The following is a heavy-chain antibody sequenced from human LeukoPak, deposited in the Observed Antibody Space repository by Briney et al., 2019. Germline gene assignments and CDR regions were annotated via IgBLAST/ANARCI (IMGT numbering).Heavy chain of an antibody. CDR1: GGSISSRDYY. V-gene: IGHV4-30-4*01. D-gene: IGHD3-3*01. CDR2: IYYSGST. J-gene: IGHJ3*02. CDR3: AREGLGGFWSGYYSGIDAFDI. Sequence: SETLSLTCTVSGGSISSRDYYWSWIRQPPGKGLEWIGYIYYSGSTYYNPSLKSRVTISVDTSKNQFSLKLSSVTAADTAVYYCAREGLGGFWSGYYSGIDAFDIWGQGTMVTVSS.